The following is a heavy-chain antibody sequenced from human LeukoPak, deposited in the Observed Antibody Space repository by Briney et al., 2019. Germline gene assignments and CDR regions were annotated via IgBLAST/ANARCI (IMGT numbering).Heavy chain of an antibody. CDR2: IYSGGST. D-gene: IGHD4-17*01. V-gene: IGHV3-66*01. J-gene: IGHJ3*02. CDR1: GFTVSSNY. CDR3: ARDHYGDYVSAFDI. Sequence: PGGSLRLSCAASGFTVSSNYMSWVRQAPGKGLEWVAVIYSGGSTYYGDSVKGRFTISRDNSKNTRYLQMNSLSAEDTAVYYCARDHYGDYVSAFDIWGQGTMVTVSS.